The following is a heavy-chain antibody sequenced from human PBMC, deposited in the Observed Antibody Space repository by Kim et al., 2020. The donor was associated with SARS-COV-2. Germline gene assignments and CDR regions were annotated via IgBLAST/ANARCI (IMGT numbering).Heavy chain of an antibody. Sequence: GGSLRLSCAASGFTFSSYSMNWVRQAPGKGLEWVSSISSSSSYIYYADSVKGRFTISRDNAKNSLYLQMNSLRAEDTAVYYCARGVVVNYYGPHERVGYYYYGMDVWGQGTTVTVSS. CDR1: GFTFSSYS. J-gene: IGHJ6*02. V-gene: IGHV3-21*01. CDR3: ARGVVVNYYGPHERVGYYYYGMDV. CDR2: ISSSSSYI. D-gene: IGHD3-10*01.